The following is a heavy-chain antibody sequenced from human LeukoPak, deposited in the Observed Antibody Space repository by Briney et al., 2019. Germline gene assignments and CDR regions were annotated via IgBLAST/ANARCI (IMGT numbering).Heavy chain of an antibody. D-gene: IGHD3-22*01. CDR2: IYTSGGT. CDR3: ARSSYYDSSGYYYPYIDY. J-gene: IGHJ4*02. V-gene: IGHV4-4*07. CDR1: GGSIRSYY. Sequence: SSETLSLTCTVSGGSIRSYYWSWIRQPPGKGLEWIGRIYTSGGTNYNPSLKSRVTMSVDTSKNQLSLKLSSVTAADTAVYYCARSSYYDSSGYYYPYIDYWGQGTLVTVSS.